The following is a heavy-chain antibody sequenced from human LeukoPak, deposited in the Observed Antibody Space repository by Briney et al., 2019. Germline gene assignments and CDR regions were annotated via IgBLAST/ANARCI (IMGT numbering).Heavy chain of an antibody. Sequence: GGSLRLSCAASGFTFSSYAMSWVRQVPGKGLEWVSAISGSGGSTYYADSVKGRFTISRDNSKNTLYLQMNSLRAEDTAVYYCARPHCSSTSCYEVVWFDPWGQGTLVTVSS. J-gene: IGHJ5*02. CDR1: GFTFSSYA. CDR2: ISGSGGST. V-gene: IGHV3-23*01. D-gene: IGHD2-2*01. CDR3: ARPHCSSTSCYEVVWFDP.